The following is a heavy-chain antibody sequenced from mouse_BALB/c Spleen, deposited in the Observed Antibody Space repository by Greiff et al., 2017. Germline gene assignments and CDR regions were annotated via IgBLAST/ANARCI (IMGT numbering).Heavy chain of an antibody. D-gene: IGHD2-4*01. Sequence: QVHVKQSGAELVRPGTSVKVSCKASGYAFTNYLIEWVKQRPGQGLEWIGVINPGSGGTNYNEKFKGKATLTADKSSSTAYMQLSSLTSDDSAVYFCARGGDYDGAYWGQGTLVTVSA. J-gene: IGHJ3*01. CDR2: INPGSGGT. V-gene: IGHV1-54*01. CDR1: GYAFTNYL. CDR3: ARGGDYDGAY.